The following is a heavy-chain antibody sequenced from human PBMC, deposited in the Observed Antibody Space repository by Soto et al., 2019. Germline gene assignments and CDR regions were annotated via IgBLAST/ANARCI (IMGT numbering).Heavy chain of an antibody. CDR2: IIPIFGTA. CDR3: AGSRYFDWSYYYYGMDV. CDR1: GGTFSSYA. V-gene: IGHV1-69*12. D-gene: IGHD3-9*01. Sequence: QVQLVQSGAEVKKPGSSVKVSCKASGGTFSSYAISWVRQAPGQGLEWMGGIIPIFGTANYAQKFQGRVTITADESTSNDYLELSSLRSEDTAVYYCAGSRYFDWSYYYYGMDVWGQGTTVTVSS. J-gene: IGHJ6*02.